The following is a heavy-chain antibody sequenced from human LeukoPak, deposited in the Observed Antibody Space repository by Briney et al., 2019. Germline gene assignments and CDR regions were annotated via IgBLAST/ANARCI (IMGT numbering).Heavy chain of an antibody. Sequence: PGGSLRLSCAASGFTFSDYYVNWIRQAPGKGLEWVSYISGSSSFTNYADSVKGRFTISRDNAKNSLYLQMNSLRAEDTAVYYCARDHYGSGSYWGQGTLVSVSS. D-gene: IGHD3-10*01. J-gene: IGHJ4*02. V-gene: IGHV3-11*05. CDR3: ARDHYGSGSY. CDR2: ISGSSSFT. CDR1: GFTFSDYY.